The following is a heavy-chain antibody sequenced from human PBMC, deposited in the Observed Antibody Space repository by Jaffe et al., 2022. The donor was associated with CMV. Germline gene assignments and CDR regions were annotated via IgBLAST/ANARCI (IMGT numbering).Heavy chain of an antibody. CDR3: ARPHVRAATHYDFWSGTPYYFDY. D-gene: IGHD3-3*01. CDR2: IWYDGSNK. J-gene: IGHJ4*02. CDR1: GFTFSSYG. Sequence: QVQLVESGGGVVQPGRSLRLSCAASGFTFSSYGMHWVRQAPGKGLEWVAVIWYDGSNKYYADSVKGRFTISRDNSKNTLYLQMNSLRAEDTAVYYCARPHVRAATHYDFWSGTPYYFDYWGQGTLVTVSS. V-gene: IGHV3-33*01.